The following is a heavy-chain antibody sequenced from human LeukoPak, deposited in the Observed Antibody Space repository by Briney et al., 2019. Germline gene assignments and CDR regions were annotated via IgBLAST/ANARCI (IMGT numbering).Heavy chain of an antibody. V-gene: IGHV4-31*03. Sequence: SETLSLTCTVSGGSISSGGYYWSWIRQHPGKGLEWIGYIYYSGSTYYNPSLKSRVTISVDTSKNQFSLKLSSVTAADTAVYYCARRYDFWSGPIFGYWGQGTLVTVSS. D-gene: IGHD3-3*01. J-gene: IGHJ4*02. CDR3: ARRYDFWSGPIFGY. CDR1: GGSISSGGYY. CDR2: IYYSGST.